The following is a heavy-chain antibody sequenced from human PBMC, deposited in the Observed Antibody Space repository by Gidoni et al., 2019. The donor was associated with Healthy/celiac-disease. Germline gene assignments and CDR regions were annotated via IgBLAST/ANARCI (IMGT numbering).Heavy chain of an antibody. CDR1: GFTFSSYA. D-gene: IGHD3-3*01. J-gene: IGHJ6*03. V-gene: IGHV3-33*01. CDR2: IWYDGSNK. Sequence: QVQLVESGGGVVQPGRSLRLSCAASGFTFSSYAMHWVREARGRGLEWVAVIWYDGSNKYYADSVKGRFTISRDNSKNTLYLQMNSLRAEDTAVYYCARDHRYYDFWSGYSPGELYYYYMDVWGKGTTVTVSS. CDR3: ARDHRYYDFWSGYSPGELYYYYMDV.